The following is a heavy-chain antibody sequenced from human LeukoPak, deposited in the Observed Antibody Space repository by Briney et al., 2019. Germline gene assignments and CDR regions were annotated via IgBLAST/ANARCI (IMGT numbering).Heavy chain of an antibody. V-gene: IGHV3-48*03. CDR3: ARFAYCSSTSWLDY. D-gene: IGHD2-2*01. J-gene: IGHJ4*02. Sequence: GGSLRLSCAASGFTFSSYEMNWVRQAPGKGLEWVSYISSSGSTIYYADSVKGRFTISRDNAKNSLYLQMNSLRAEDTAVYYCARFAYCSSTSWLDYWGQGTLVTVSS. CDR1: GFTFSSYE. CDR2: ISSSGSTI.